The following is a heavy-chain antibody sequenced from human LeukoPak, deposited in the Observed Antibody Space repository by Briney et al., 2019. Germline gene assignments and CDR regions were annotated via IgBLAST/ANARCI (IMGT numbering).Heavy chain of an antibody. V-gene: IGHV3-74*01. Sequence: PGGSVTLLCAASGFTFNNHWMHWVRQPPGKGLVWISRINTDGRTTNYADSVKGRFTISRDNAKNTLYLQMNSLRAEDTAVYYCGSDANWNHIYYRGNGALVTVSS. J-gene: IGHJ4*01. CDR1: GFTFNNHW. CDR2: INTDGRTT. D-gene: IGHD1-14*01. CDR3: GSDANWNHIYY.